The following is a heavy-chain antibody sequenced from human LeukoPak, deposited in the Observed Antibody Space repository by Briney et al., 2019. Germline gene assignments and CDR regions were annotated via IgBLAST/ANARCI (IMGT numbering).Heavy chain of an antibody. CDR3: AREMIVPAATNWFDP. J-gene: IGHJ5*02. CDR1: GGSITSSSYY. D-gene: IGHD2-2*01. Sequence: SETLSLTCSVSGGSITSSSYYWGWIRQPPEKGLEWIGSIYYTGGTNYSPSLKSRVTISVDTSKNQFSLKLSSATAADTAVYYCAREMIVPAATNWFDPWGQGTLVTVSS. V-gene: IGHV4-39*02. CDR2: IYYTGGT.